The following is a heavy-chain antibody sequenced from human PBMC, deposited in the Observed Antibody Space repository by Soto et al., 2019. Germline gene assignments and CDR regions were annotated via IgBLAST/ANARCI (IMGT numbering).Heavy chain of an antibody. CDR1: GYTFTSYY. CDR2: INPSGGST. CDR3: ARDLTGTTRPLGYYYGMDV. D-gene: IGHD1-7*01. J-gene: IGHJ6*02. Sequence: QVQLVQSGAEVKKPGASVKVSCKASGYTFTSYYMHWVRQAPGQGLEWMGIINPSGGSTSYAQKFQGRVTMTRDTSTSTVYIELSSLRSEDTAVYYCARDLTGTTRPLGYYYGMDVWGQGTTVTVSS. V-gene: IGHV1-46*01.